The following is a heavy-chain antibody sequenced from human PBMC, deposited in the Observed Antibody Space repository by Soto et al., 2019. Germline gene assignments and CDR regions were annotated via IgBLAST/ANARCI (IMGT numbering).Heavy chain of an antibody. V-gene: IGHV4-61*08. J-gene: IGHJ4*02. CDR1: GGSISSGDYY. CDR2: IYYSGST. D-gene: IGHD4-17*01. Sequence: TVSGGSISSGDYYWSWIRQPPGKGLEWIGYIYYSGSTNYNPSLKSRVTISVDTSKNQFSLKLSSVTAADTAVYYCARDLDYGDYEFVYWGQGTLVTVSS. CDR3: ARDLDYGDYEFVY.